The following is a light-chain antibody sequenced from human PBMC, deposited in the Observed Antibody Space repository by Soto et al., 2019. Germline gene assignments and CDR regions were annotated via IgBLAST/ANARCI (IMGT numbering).Light chain of an antibody. CDR2: GIS. Sequence: ESVLTQSPGTLSLSPGERATLSCRVSQSVTNSYFAWYQQKPGQAPRLLIYGISSRATGIPDRFSASGSGTDFTLTISRLEPEDFVVYYCQQYSSLPHTFGQGTKLEVK. CDR3: QQYSSLPHT. J-gene: IGKJ2*01. V-gene: IGKV3-20*01. CDR1: QSVTNSY.